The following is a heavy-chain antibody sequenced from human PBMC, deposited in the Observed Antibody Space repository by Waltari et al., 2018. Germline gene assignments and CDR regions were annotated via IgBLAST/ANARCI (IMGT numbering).Heavy chain of an antibody. CDR1: GFTFDDYA. CDR2: ISWNSGSI. V-gene: IGHV3-9*01. Sequence: DVQLVESGGGLVQPGRSLRLSCAASGFTFDDYAMHWVRQAPGKGLEWVSGISWNSGSIGYADSVKGRFTISRDNAKNSLYLQMNSLRAEDTALYYCAKVGGYSYGASFDYWGQGTLVTVSS. CDR3: AKVGGYSYGASFDY. D-gene: IGHD5-18*01. J-gene: IGHJ4*02.